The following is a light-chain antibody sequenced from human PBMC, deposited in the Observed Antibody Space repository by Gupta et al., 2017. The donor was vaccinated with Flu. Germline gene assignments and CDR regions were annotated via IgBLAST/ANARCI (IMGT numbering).Light chain of an antibody. CDR3: QQDNNWPPLT. J-gene: IGKJ4*01. CDR1: QSVSSN. Sequence: EIVMTQSPATLSVSPGERATLSCRASQSVSSNLAWYQQKPGQAPRLLIYGASTRATGITARFSGSGSGKEFTLTISSRQSEDFAVYSCQQDNNWPPLTFGGGTKVEIK. CDR2: GAS. V-gene: IGKV3-15*01.